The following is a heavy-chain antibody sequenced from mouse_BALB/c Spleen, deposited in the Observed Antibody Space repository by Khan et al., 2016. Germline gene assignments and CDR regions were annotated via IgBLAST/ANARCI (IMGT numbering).Heavy chain of an antibody. Sequence: QIQLVQSGPELKKPGETVKISCKASGYTLTDYSMHWVKQAPGKGLKWMGWINTETGEPTYAEDFKGRCAFSLETSASTAYVHINNVKNEDTATYVCASGWVLWGQGTLVTVSA. CDR3: ASGWVL. D-gene: IGHD2-3*01. V-gene: IGHV9-2-1*01. CDR1: GYTLTDYS. CDR2: INTETGEP. J-gene: IGHJ3*01.